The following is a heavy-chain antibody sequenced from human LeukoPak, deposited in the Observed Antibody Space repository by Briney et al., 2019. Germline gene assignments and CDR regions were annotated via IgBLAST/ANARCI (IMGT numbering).Heavy chain of an antibody. CDR1: GGTFSRYA. J-gene: IGHJ4*02. CDR3: ARVQYSSSAFDY. D-gene: IGHD6-6*01. Sequence: SVKVSCKASGGTFSRYAISWVRQVPGQGLEWMGGIIPIFGTANYAQKFQGRVTITTDESTSTAYMELSSLRSEDTAVYDCARVQYSSSAFDYWGQGTLGTVSS. V-gene: IGHV1-69*05. CDR2: IIPIFGTA.